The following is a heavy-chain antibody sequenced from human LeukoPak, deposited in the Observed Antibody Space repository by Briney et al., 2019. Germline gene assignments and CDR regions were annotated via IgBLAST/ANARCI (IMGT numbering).Heavy chain of an antibody. CDR3: ARGRPAMVVDY. V-gene: IGHV4-34*01. J-gene: IGHJ4*02. D-gene: IGHD5-18*01. Sequence: SETLSLTCTVSGGSISSYYWSWIRQPPGKGLEWIGEINHSGSTNYNPSLKSRVTISVDTSKNQFSLKLSSVTAADTAVYYCARGRPAMVVDYWGQGTLVTVSS. CDR2: INHSGST. CDR1: GGSISSYY.